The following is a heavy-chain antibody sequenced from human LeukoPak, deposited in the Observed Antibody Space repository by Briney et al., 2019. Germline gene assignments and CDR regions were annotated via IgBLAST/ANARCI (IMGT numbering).Heavy chain of an antibody. D-gene: IGHD6-13*01. Sequence: GGSLRLSCAASGFTVSNNYMSWVRQAPGKGLEWVSVTYSGGSTYYAGPVRGRFTISRHNSKNTLYLQMNSLRPDDTAVYYCARGLLAADDYFDYWGQRTLVTVSS. CDR1: GFTVSNNY. J-gene: IGHJ4*02. V-gene: IGHV3-53*04. CDR2: TYSGGST. CDR3: ARGLLAADDYFDY.